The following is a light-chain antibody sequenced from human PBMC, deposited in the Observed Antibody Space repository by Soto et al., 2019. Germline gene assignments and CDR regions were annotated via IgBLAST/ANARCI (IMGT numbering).Light chain of an antibody. CDR1: QSVSSN. CDR2: GAS. CDR3: QQYNNWPLT. V-gene: IGKV3-15*01. Sequence: EIVMTQSPATLSVSPGERATLSCRASQSVSSNLAWYQQKPGQAPRLLIYGASTRATGIPARFSGSGCGTEFTLTISSLQSEDFAVYYCQQYNNWPLTFGEGTKLEIK. J-gene: IGKJ2*01.